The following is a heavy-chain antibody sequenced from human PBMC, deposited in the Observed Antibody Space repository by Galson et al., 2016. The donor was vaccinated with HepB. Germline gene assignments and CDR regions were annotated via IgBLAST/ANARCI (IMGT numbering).Heavy chain of an antibody. CDR3: ATGLTTFEH. V-gene: IGHV3-48*02. CDR2: IDNSGGAI. CDR1: GFIFTTYA. J-gene: IGHJ4*02. D-gene: IGHD4-11*01. Sequence: SLRLSCAPSGFIFTTYAMNWVRQAPGKGLEWISYIDNSGGAIYYTDSVRGRFTISRDNAKNSLYLQMNSLRDEDTAVYYCATGLTTFEHWGQGILVTVSS.